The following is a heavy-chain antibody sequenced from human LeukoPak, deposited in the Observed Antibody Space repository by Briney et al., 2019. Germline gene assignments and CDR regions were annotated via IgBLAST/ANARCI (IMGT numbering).Heavy chain of an antibody. V-gene: IGHV4-39*07. D-gene: IGHD2-15*01. J-gene: IGHJ4*02. CDR1: GGSISSSSYY. CDR3: ARNSCPSGSCYDNRGYFDY. Sequence: SETLSLTCTVSGGSISSSSYYWGWIRQPPGKGLEWIGSIYYSGSTYYNPSLKSRITISVDTSKNQFSLKLSSVTAADTAVYYCARNSCPSGSCYDNRGYFDYWGQGTLVTVSS. CDR2: IYYSGST.